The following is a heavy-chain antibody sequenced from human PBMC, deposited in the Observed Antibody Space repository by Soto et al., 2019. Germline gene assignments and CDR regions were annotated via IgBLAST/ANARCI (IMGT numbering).Heavy chain of an antibody. D-gene: IGHD2-2*01. CDR3: AKVPEDVVVTVEVWFDP. CDR2: ISGSGGST. J-gene: IGHJ5*02. Sequence: EVQLLESGGGMVQPGGSLRLSCAASGFTISSNAMYWVRQAPGKGLEWVSAISGSGGSTYYADSVKGRFTISRDNDKNTLYPQRNSVTADGTAVYYCAKVPEDVVVTVEVWFDPCGQGTLVTVSA. V-gene: IGHV3-23*01. CDR1: GFTISSNA.